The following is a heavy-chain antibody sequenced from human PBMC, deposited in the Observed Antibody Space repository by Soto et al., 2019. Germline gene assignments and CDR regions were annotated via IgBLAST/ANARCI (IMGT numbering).Heavy chain of an antibody. J-gene: IGHJ4*02. CDR2: IYYSGST. D-gene: IGHD1-1*01. CDR1: GGSISSYY. CDR3: ARGDSRYNWNDRYYFDY. Sequence: SETLSLTCTVSGGSISSYYWSWIRQPPGKGLEWIGYIYYSGSTNYNPSLKSRVTISVDTSKNQFSLKLSSVTAADTAVYYCARGDSRYNWNDRYYFDYWGQGTLVTVSS. V-gene: IGHV4-59*01.